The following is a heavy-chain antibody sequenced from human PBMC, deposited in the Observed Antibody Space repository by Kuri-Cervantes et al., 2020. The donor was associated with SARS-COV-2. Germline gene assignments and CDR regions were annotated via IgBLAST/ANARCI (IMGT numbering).Heavy chain of an antibody. CDR2: IWYDGSNK. V-gene: IGHV3-33*01. CDR3: ARDVKRITIFGVVIAYDMDV. CDR1: GFTFSSYG. D-gene: IGHD3-3*01. Sequence: GGSLRLPCAASGFTFSSYGMHWVRQAPGKGLEGVAVIWYDGSNKYYADSVKGRFTISRDNSKNTLYLQMNSLRAEDTAVYYCARDVKRITIFGVVIAYDMDVWGQGTTVTVSS. J-gene: IGHJ6*02.